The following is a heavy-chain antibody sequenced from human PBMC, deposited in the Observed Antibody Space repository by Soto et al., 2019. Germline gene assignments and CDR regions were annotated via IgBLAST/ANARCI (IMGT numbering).Heavy chain of an antibody. J-gene: IGHJ3*02. CDR2: INPTSSTT. Sequence: QVQLVQSGAEVKKPGASVKVSCKASEYTFTTYSLHWVRQAPGQGLEWMGIINPTSSTTSDAQKFQGRVTMTRDMSTSTVYMELSRLRSEDTAVYYCARDLYSSSWYVRAFDMWGQGTMVTVSS. CDR3: ARDLYSSSWYVRAFDM. CDR1: EYTFTTYS. D-gene: IGHD6-13*01. V-gene: IGHV1-46*03.